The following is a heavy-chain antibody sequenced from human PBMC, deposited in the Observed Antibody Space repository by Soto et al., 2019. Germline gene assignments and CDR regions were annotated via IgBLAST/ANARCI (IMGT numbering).Heavy chain of an antibody. CDR3: ARDLAAGDF. Sequence: QVQLVQSGAEVKKPGASVKVSCKASEYIFINYYIHWVREAPGQGLEWIGIINPNGGSTNYAQKFRRRVTLARDTSTSTVYMDLSSLRSEDTAMYYCARDLAAGDFWGQGTLVTVSS. CDR1: EYIFINYY. CDR2: INPNGGST. V-gene: IGHV1-46*01. J-gene: IGHJ4*02. D-gene: IGHD6-13*01.